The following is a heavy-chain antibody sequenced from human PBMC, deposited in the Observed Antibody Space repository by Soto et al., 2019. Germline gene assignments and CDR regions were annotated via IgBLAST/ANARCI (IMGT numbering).Heavy chain of an antibody. CDR1: GGSISSSSYY. D-gene: IGHD1-1*01. V-gene: IGHV4-39*01. Sequence: PSETLSLTRTVSGGSISSSSYYWVSIRQPPGKGLEWIGSINYSGSTYYNPSLKTRVTMSVDTSKNQFSLKLRSVTAADTAVYYCARLDTTVVKTFDYWGQGTLVTVSS. CDR3: ARLDTTVVKTFDY. J-gene: IGHJ4*02. CDR2: INYSGST.